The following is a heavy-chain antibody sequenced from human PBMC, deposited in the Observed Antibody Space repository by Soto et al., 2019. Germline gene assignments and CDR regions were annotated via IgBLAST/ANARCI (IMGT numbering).Heavy chain of an antibody. CDR2: VIPIFGTP. CDR1: GGTFGSYA. CDR3: AKIRWTISPQAEDAI. V-gene: IGHV1-69*06. J-gene: IGHJ4*02. Sequence: QVQLVQSGAEVKKPGSSVKVSCKSSGGTFGSYAISWVRQAPGQGLEWMGGVIPIFGTPHYAQKFHGRVTITADIPTSTAYLQLRSLKSAETAVYYFAKIRWTISPQAEDAIWGQGTLVTVSS. D-gene: IGHD2-15*01.